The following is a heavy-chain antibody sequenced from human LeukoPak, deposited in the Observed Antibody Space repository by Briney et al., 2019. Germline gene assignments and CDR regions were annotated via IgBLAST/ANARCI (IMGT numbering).Heavy chain of an antibody. CDR2: ISWDGGST. CDR3: AKGYCSSTSCYPYYYYYYMDV. CDR1: GFTFDGYA. D-gene: IGHD2-2*01. V-gene: IGHV3-43D*04. J-gene: IGHJ6*03. Sequence: PGGSLRLSCAASGFTFDGYAMHWVRQAPGKGLEWVSLISWDGGSTYYADSVKGRFTISRDNSKNSLYLQMNSLRAEDTALYYCAKGYCSSTSCYPYYYYYYMDVWGKGTTVTVSS.